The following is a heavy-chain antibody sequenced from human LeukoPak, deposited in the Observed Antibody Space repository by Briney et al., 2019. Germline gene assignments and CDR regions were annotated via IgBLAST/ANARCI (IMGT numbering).Heavy chain of an antibody. CDR1: GFTFSSYE. V-gene: IGHV3-48*03. CDR2: ISSSGSSI. Sequence: GGSLRLSCAASGFTFSSYEMNWVRQAPGKGLEWVSYISSSGSSIYYADSVKGRFTISRDNAKNSLYLQTNSLRAEDTAVYYCARKYCSSTSCLFDCWGQGTLVTVSS. D-gene: IGHD2-2*01. CDR3: ARKYCSSTSCLFDC. J-gene: IGHJ4*02.